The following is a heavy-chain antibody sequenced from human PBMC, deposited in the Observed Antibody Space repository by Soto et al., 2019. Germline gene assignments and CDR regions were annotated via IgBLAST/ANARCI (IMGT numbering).Heavy chain of an antibody. V-gene: IGHV1-69*18. Sequence: VQLVQSGAEVKKPGSSVKVSCKASGGTFSSFAISWVRQAPGQGLEWMARIIPIFDTANYAQKFQGRVTITADESTSTAYMELSSLRSEDTAVYYCVGYYYNTRGYYYDYWGQGTLVTVSS. CDR1: GGTFSSFA. CDR2: IIPIFDTA. D-gene: IGHD3-22*01. J-gene: IGHJ4*02. CDR3: VGYYYNTRGYYYDY.